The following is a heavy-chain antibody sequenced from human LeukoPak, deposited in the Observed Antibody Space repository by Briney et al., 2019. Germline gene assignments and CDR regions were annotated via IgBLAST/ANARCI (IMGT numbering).Heavy chain of an antibody. CDR3: AGTTVRWQIYWYFDL. CDR1: AGSITNYY. D-gene: IGHD1/OR15-1a*01. CDR2: VYYIGST. V-gene: IGHV4-59*03. Sequence: SETLSLTCTVSAGSITNYYWSWIRQPPGKGLEWIGYVYYIGSTNYNPSLDSRVTMSRDTCKSQVSLELRSVTPANTAVYYCAGTTVRWQIYWYFDLWGRGTLVTVSS. J-gene: IGHJ2*01.